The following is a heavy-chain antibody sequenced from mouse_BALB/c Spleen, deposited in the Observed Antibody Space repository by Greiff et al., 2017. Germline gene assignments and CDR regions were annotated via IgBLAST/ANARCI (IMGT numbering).Heavy chain of an antibody. CDR2: ISSGSSTI. CDR3: ARELGEEMDY. V-gene: IGHV5-17*02. CDR1: GFTFSSFG. Sequence: DVMLVESGGGLVQPGGSRKLSCAASGFTFSSFGMHWVRQAPEKGLEWVAYISSGSSTIYYADTVKGRFTISRDNPKNTLFLQMTSLRSEDTAMYYCARELGEEMDYWGQGTSVTVSS. J-gene: IGHJ4*01. D-gene: IGHD4-1*01.